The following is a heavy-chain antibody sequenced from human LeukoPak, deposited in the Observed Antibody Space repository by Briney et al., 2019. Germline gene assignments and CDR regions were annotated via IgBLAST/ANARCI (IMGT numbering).Heavy chain of an antibody. CDR1: GYTFTGYC. J-gene: IGHJ6*02. V-gene: IGHV1-2*06. Sequence: ASVKVSCKASGYTFTGYCMHWVRQAPGQGLEWMGRINPNSGGTNYAQKFQGRVTMTRDTSISTAYMELSRLRSDDTAVYYCARSGYCSGGSCYSVGYYYYGMDVWGQGTTVTVSS. CDR3: ARSGYCSGGSCYSVGYYYYGMDV. D-gene: IGHD2-15*01. CDR2: INPNSGGT.